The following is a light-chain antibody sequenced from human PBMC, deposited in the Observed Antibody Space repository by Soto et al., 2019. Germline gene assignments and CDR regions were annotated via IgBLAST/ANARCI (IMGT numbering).Light chain of an antibody. CDR1: SSDVGGYNF. Sequence: QSALTQPPSASGYPGQSVTISCTGTSSDVGGYNFVSWYQQHPGKAPKVIIYDVTNRRSGVPDRFSGSKTGNTASLTVSGLQADDEADHYCSSHAANNILKFGGGTKVTVL. J-gene: IGLJ2*01. CDR2: DVT. CDR3: SSHAANNILK. V-gene: IGLV2-8*01.